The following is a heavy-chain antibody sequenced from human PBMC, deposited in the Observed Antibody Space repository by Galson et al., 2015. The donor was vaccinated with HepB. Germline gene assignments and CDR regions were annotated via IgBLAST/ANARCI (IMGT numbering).Heavy chain of an antibody. D-gene: IGHD6-19*01. V-gene: IGHV3-30*18. CDR1: GFTFSRYG. Sequence: SLRLSCAASGFTFSRYGMDWVRQAPGKGLEWVAVISFDGSNKYYADSVKGRFTISRDNSKNTLYLQMNSLRAEDTAVYYCTKVKGDIVVAGPFDYWGQGTLVTVSS. J-gene: IGHJ4*02. CDR2: ISFDGSNK. CDR3: TKVKGDIVVAGPFDY.